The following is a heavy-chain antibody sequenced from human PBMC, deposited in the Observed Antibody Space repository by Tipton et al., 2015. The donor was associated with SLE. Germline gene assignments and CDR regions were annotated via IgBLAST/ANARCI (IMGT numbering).Heavy chain of an antibody. Sequence: TLSLTCTVSGGSISSSSYYWSWIRQPPGKGLEWIGYIYTSGSTNYNPSLKSRVTISVDTSKNQFSLKLSSVTAADTAVYYCARLPAAGPWYYGMDVWGQGTTVTVSS. CDR2: IYTSGST. D-gene: IGHD6-13*01. V-gene: IGHV4-61*09. J-gene: IGHJ6*02. CDR1: GGSISSSSYY. CDR3: ARLPAAGPWYYGMDV.